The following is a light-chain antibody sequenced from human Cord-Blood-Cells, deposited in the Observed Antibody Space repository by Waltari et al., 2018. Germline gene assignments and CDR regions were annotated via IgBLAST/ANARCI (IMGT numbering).Light chain of an antibody. CDR1: QSVSSN. J-gene: IGKJ4*01. V-gene: IGKV3-15*01. CDR3: QQYNNWPLA. CDR2: GAS. Sequence: EIVMTQSPATLSVSPGERATLSCRASQSVSSNLAWYQEKPGQDPRRLVYGASTMATGIPARFSGSGSGTEFTLTISSLQSEDFAVYYCQQYNNWPLAFGGGTKVEIK.